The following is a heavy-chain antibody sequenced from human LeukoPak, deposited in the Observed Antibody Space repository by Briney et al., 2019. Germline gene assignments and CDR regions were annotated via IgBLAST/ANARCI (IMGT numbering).Heavy chain of an antibody. CDR3: ARVDDSSGYLGYFDY. Sequence: GGSLRLSCAASGFTVSSNYMSWVRQAPGKGLEWVSVIYSGGSTYYADSVKGRFTISGHNSKNTLDLQMNSLRAEDTAVYYCARVDDSSGYLGYFDYWGQGTLVTVSS. J-gene: IGHJ4*02. V-gene: IGHV3-53*04. CDR1: GFTVSSNY. CDR2: IYSGGST. D-gene: IGHD3-22*01.